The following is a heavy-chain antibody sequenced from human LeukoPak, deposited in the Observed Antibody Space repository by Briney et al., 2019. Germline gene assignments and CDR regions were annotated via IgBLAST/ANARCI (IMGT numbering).Heavy chain of an antibody. CDR1: GFTFSSYV. J-gene: IGHJ4*02. Sequence: PGGSLRLSCETAGFTFSSYVMHWVRRTPGKGLVWVSRISHDGFISYADSVKGRFTISRDNAKNTLILQMNSLRAEDTAVYYCARDYPDYYDSSGQSRGDYWGQGTLVTVSS. CDR2: ISHDGFI. V-gene: IGHV3-74*01. D-gene: IGHD3-22*01. CDR3: ARDYPDYYDSSGQSRGDY.